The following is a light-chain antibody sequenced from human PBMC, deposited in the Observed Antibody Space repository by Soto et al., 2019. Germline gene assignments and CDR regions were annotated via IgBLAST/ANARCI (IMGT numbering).Light chain of an antibody. CDR2: DVS. CDR1: QSVSSAY. CDR3: QQRSNWPRT. J-gene: IGKJ1*01. V-gene: IGKV3D-20*02. Sequence: EIVLTQSPGTLSLSPGERATLSCRASQSVSSAYLAWYQQKPGQAPRLLIYDVSSRATGIPARFSGSGSGTDFTLTISSLEPEDFAVYYCQQRSNWPRTFGQGTKVDI.